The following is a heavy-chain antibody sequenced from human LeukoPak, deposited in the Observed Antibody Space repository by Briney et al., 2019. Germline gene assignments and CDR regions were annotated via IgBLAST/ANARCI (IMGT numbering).Heavy chain of an antibody. J-gene: IGHJ4*02. CDR2: ISYDGSNK. D-gene: IGHD6-25*01. Sequence: GRSLRLSCAASGFTFSSYAMHWVRQAPGKGLEWVAVISYDGSNKYYADSVKGRFTISRDNSKNTLYLQMNSLRAEDTAVYYCAREAATANPYDYWGQGTLVTVSS. CDR1: GFTFSSYA. V-gene: IGHV3-30*04. CDR3: AREAATANPYDY.